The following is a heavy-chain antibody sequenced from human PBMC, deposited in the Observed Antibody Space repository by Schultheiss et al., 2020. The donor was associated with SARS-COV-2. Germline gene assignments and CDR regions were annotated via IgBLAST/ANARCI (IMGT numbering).Heavy chain of an antibody. Sequence: GGSLRLSCAASGFTFSSYAMSWVRQAPGKGLEWVGRIKSKTDGGTTDYAAPVKGRFTISRDDSKNTLYLQMNSLKTEDTAVYYCTTGTYYYGSGSYYFWPAPFDYWGQGTLVTVSS. J-gene: IGHJ4*02. V-gene: IGHV3-15*01. CDR3: TTGTYYYGSGSYYFWPAPFDY. CDR1: GFTFSSYA. D-gene: IGHD3-10*01. CDR2: IKSKTDGGTT.